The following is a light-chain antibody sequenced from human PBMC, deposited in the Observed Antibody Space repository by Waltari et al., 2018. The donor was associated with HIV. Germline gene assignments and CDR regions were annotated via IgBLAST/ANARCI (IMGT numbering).Light chain of an antibody. Sequence: QSALTQPRSVSGSPGQSVTISCTGTSSDVGAYDYVSWYQQHPGKAPKLIISDVSPRPSGVPDRFSGSKSGDTASLTISGLQGEDEAEYYCCSYAGAYTVILGGGTKLTVL. J-gene: IGLJ2*01. CDR3: CSYAGAYTVI. CDR2: DVS. CDR1: SSDVGAYDY. V-gene: IGLV2-11*01.